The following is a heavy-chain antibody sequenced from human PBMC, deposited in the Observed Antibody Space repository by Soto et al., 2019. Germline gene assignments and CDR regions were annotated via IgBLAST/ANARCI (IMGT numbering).Heavy chain of an antibody. CDR2: MNANSGNT. V-gene: IGHV1-8*01. CDR1: GYVFSSFD. D-gene: IGHD3-22*01. CDR3: ARGGAYYYDSSGYYYGPYFDY. J-gene: IGHJ4*02. Sequence: QVQLVQSGAEVKKPGASVKVSCKASGYVFSSFDVNWVRHAPGQGLEWMGWMNANSGNTGYAQKFQGRVTMTRNTCITTGYMELTSLKSEDTAVYYCARGGAYYYDSSGYYYGPYFDYWGRGTLVTVSS.